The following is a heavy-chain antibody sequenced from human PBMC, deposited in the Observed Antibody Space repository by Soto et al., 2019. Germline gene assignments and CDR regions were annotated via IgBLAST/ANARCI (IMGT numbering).Heavy chain of an antibody. D-gene: IGHD3-3*01. CDR1: GYTFTSYG. Sequence: XVSCKASGYTFTSYGISWVRQAPGQGLEWMGWISAYNGETIYAQKFQGRVTMTEDTSTDTAYMELSSLRSEDTAVYYCATXXXXTXFGVXIGPLGYWGQGTLVTVSS. CDR3: ATXXXXTXFGVXIGPLGY. V-gene: IGHV1-18*01. J-gene: IGHJ4*02. CDR2: ISAYNGET.